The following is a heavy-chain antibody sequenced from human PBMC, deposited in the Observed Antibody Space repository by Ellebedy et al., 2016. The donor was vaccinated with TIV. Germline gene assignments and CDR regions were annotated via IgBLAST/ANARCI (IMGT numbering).Heavy chain of an antibody. CDR2: IWYDGSYK. V-gene: IGHV3-33*01. CDR3: ARQFPPDYYDSSAYYLDF. D-gene: IGHD3-22*01. Sequence: SCKASGYTFTSYAMHWVRQAPGKGLEWVAVIWYDGSYKSYTESVKGRFTISRDNPKNTLYLQMNSLRADDTAIYYCARQFPPDYYDSSAYYLDFWGQGTLVTVSS. CDR1: GYTFTSYA. J-gene: IGHJ4*02.